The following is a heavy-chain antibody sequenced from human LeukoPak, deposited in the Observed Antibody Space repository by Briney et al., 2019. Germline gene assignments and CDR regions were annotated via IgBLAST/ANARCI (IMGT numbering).Heavy chain of an antibody. D-gene: IGHD3-22*01. CDR2: IHTSGST. J-gene: IGHJ4*02. V-gene: IGHV4-4*07. Sequence: SETLSLTCTVSGVSISSYYWSWLRQPAGKGLEWIGRIHTSGSTNYNPSLKSRVTMSVDTSKNQFSLKLSSVTAADTAVYYCARDSYYYDSSGTPFDYWGQGTLVTVSS. CDR3: ARDSYYYDSSGTPFDY. CDR1: GVSISSYY.